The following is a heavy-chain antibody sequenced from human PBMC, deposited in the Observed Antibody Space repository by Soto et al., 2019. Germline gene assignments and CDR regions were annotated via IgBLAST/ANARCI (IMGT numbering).Heavy chain of an antibody. Sequence: SETLSLTCAVSGDSVSSGHWWNWVRQPPGKGLECIGNIYYSGSTNYNPSLKSRVTTSLDTSKNQFSLKLSSVTAADTAIYYCASLNFDILTGYYAFDLWGQGTMVTVSS. CDR1: GDSVSSGHW. J-gene: IGHJ3*01. D-gene: IGHD3-9*01. V-gene: IGHV4-4*02. CDR2: IYYSGST. CDR3: ASLNFDILTGYYAFDL.